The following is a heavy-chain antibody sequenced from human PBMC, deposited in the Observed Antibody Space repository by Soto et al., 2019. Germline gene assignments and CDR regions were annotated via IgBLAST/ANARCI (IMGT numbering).Heavy chain of an antibody. V-gene: IGHV2-5*02. Sequence: SGPTLVNPQQTLTLTCTFSGFSLSTSGVGVVWIRQPPGKALEWLALIYWDDDKRYSPSLKSRLTITKDTSKNQVVLTMTNMDPVDTATYYCGNRPYAGYSSGCCFDYWGQGTLVTVSS. D-gene: IGHD6-19*01. J-gene: IGHJ4*02. CDR3: GNRPYAGYSSGCCFDY. CDR1: GFSLSTSGVG. CDR2: IYWDDDK.